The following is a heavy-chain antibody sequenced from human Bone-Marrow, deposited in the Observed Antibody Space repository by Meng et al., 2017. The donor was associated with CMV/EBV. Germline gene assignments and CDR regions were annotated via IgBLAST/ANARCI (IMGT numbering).Heavy chain of an antibody. J-gene: IGHJ4*02. CDR3: ARDEEGILGH. CDR1: GGSFSGYH. V-gene: IGHV4-34*01. CDR2: IKHSGDT. D-gene: IGHD3-16*01. Sequence: LTCAVYGGSFSGYHWSWIRQAPGKGLEWIGEIKHSGDTNYNSSLKSRVTISLDMSKNQFSLNLKSVTAADTAVYFCARDEEGILGHWGQGTLVTVSS.